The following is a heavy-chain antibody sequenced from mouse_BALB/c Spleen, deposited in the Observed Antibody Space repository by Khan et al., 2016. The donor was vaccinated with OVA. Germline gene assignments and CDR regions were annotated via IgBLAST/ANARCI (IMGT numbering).Heavy chain of an antibody. CDR1: GYSITSDYA. CDR3: ARDGSRYNYAMDY. Sequence: EVKLEESGPGLVKPSQSLSLTCTVTGYSITSDYAWNWLRQFPGNKLEWMGYISYSGSTNYNPALQSRISITRDTSKNQFFLQLNSVTTEDTATYYCARDGSRYNYAMDYWGQGTSVTVSS. J-gene: IGHJ4*01. D-gene: IGHD2-3*01. V-gene: IGHV3-2*02. CDR2: ISYSGST.